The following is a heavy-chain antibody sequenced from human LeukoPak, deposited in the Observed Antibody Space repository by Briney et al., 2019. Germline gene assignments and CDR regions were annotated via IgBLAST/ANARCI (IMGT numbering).Heavy chain of an antibody. CDR2: INAGNGNT. V-gene: IGHV1-3*01. D-gene: IGHD3-10*01. CDR1: GYTFTSYV. CDR3: ARKDMVRGVPAVLYYMDV. J-gene: IGHJ6*03. Sequence: GASVKVSCKASGYTFTSYVMHWVRQAPGQRLEWMGRINAGNGNTKYSQEFQGRVTMTRDTSISTAYMELSRLRSDDTAVYYCARKDMVRGVPAVLYYMDVWGKGTTVTVSS.